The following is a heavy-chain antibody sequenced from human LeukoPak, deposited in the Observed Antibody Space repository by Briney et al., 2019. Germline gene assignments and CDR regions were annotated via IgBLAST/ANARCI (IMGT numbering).Heavy chain of an antibody. Sequence: ASVKVSCKASGYTFTSYGISWVRQAPGQGLEWMGWISAYNGNTNYAQKLQGRVTMTTDTSTSTAYMELRSLKSDVTAVYYCTRAGAGLYSCSWYHPKEPLDYWGQGTLVTVSS. J-gene: IGHJ4*02. D-gene: IGHD6-13*01. CDR2: ISAYNGNT. CDR1: GYTFTSYG. CDR3: TRAGAGLYSCSWYHPKEPLDY. V-gene: IGHV1-18*01.